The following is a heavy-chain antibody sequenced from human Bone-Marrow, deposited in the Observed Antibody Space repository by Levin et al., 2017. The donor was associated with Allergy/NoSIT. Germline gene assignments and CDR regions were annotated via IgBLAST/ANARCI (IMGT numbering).Heavy chain of an antibody. CDR3: SRDWNAGEPDL. CDR2: INQDGTVK. J-gene: IGHJ5*02. D-gene: IGHD1-1*01. V-gene: IGHV3-7*01. CDR1: GFTFSHYW. Sequence: PGGSLRLSCAASGFTFSHYWMNWVRQAPGKGLEWVANINQDGTVKYYVDSVKGRFTISRDNARNSLSLQMNSLRADDTAVYFCSRDWNAGEPDLWGQGTLVTVSS.